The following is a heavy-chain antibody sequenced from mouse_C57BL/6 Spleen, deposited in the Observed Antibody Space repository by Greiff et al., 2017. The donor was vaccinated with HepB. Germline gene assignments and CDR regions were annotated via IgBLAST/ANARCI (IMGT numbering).Heavy chain of an antibody. D-gene: IGHD2-2*01. CDR1: GYTFTSYW. CDR2: IDPSDSYT. CDR3: ARKGVWLLWYFDV. V-gene: IGHV1-69*01. J-gene: IGHJ1*03. Sequence: QVQLQQPGAELVMPGASVKLSCKASGYTFTSYWMHWVKQRPGQGLEWIGEIDPSDSYTNYNQKFKGKSTLTVDKSSSTAYMQLSILTSEDSAVYYCARKGVWLLWYFDVWGTGTTVTVSS.